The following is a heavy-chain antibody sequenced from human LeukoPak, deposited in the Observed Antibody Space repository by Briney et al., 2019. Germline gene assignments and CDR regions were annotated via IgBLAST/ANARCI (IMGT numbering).Heavy chain of an antibody. Sequence: GGSLRLSCAASGFTFSNHGMNWVRQAPGKGLEWLSGVSPPGGGTYYADSVKGRFTISRDDSKNTLSLQMNSLRVEDTATYYCARDLAWGAFDYWGQGTLVTVSS. V-gene: IGHV3-23*01. CDR2: VSPPGGGT. CDR1: GFTFSNHG. CDR3: ARDLAWGAFDY. D-gene: IGHD7-27*01. J-gene: IGHJ4*02.